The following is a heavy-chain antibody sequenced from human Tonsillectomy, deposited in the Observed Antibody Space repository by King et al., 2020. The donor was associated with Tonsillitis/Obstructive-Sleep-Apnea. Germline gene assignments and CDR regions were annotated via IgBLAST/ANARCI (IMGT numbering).Heavy chain of an antibody. D-gene: IGHD1-1*01. J-gene: IGHJ5*02. CDR2: IYYSGST. CDR3: ARVEIDGWFDP. V-gene: IGHV4-61*01. Sequence: QLQESGPGLVKPSETLSLTCTVSGGSVSSGSYYWSWIRQPPGKGLEWIGYIYYSGSTNYNPSLKSRVTISVDTSKNQFSLKLSSVTAADTAVYYCARVEIDGWFDPWGQGTLVTVSS. CDR1: GGSVSSGSYY.